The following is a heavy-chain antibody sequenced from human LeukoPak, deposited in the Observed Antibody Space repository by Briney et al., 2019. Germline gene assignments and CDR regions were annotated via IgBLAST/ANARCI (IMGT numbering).Heavy chain of an antibody. Sequence: QTGGSLRLSCAASGFSLSSYATSWVRQAPGKGLEWVSAISSSDDGTYHAGSVRGRFTISRDSSKNTLYLQMNNLRTEDAAIYYCAKAPVTSCRGAFCYPLDSWGQGTLVTVSS. V-gene: IGHV3-23*01. CDR2: ISSSDDGT. CDR3: AKAPVTSCRGAFCYPLDS. CDR1: GFSLSSYA. J-gene: IGHJ4*02. D-gene: IGHD2-15*01.